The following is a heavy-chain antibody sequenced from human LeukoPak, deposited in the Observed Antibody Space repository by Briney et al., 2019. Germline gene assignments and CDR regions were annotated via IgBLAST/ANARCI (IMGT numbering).Heavy chain of an antibody. V-gene: IGHV3-30*18. J-gene: IGHJ6*02. Sequence: GRSLRLSCAASGFTFSSYGMHWVRQAPGKGLEWVAVISYDGSNKYYADSVKGRFTISRDNSKNTLYVQMNSLRAEDTAVYYCAKDQAVGTTSDYYYYAMDVWGQGTTVTVS. CDR2: ISYDGSNK. D-gene: IGHD1-26*01. CDR3: AKDQAVGTTSDYYYYAMDV. CDR1: GFTFSSYG.